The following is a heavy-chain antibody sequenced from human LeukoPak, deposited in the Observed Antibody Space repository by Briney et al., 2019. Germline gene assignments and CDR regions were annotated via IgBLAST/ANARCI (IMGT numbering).Heavy chain of an antibody. CDR3: AKDQYDILTEGWYFDL. J-gene: IGHJ2*01. Sequence: GGSLRLSCAASGFTFSGYAMSWVRQAPGKGLEWVSAISSSGGTTYYADSVKGRFTISRDNSKNTLYLQMNSLRADDTAMYYCAKDQYDILTEGWYFDLWGRGTLVTVSS. CDR2: ISSSGGTT. CDR1: GFTFSGYA. V-gene: IGHV3-23*01. D-gene: IGHD3-9*01.